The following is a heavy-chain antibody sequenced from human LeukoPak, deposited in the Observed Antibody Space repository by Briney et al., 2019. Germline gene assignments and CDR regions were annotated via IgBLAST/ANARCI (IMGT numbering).Heavy chain of an antibody. J-gene: IGHJ4*02. CDR3: ARMNYVSTGWGAPFDN. V-gene: IGHV3-48*04. Sequence: GGSLRLSCAASGFTFSIYSMNWVRQAPGRGLEWLSYIGSSGTTTYYADSVKGRFTISRDNAKNLLFLQMNSLRAEDTAVYYCARMNYVSTGWGAPFDNWGQGTLVTVSS. CDR1: GFTFSIYS. CDR2: IGSSGTTT. D-gene: IGHD1-7*01.